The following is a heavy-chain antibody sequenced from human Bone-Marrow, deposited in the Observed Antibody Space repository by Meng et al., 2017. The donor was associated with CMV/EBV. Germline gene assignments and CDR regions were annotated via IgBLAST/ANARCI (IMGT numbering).Heavy chain of an antibody. J-gene: IGHJ3*02. D-gene: IGHD3-10*01. CDR1: GFSFSSYE. CDR3: ARGITMVRGAPGAFDI. V-gene: IGHV3-48*03. Sequence: SCADSGFSFSSYEMNWVRQAPGKGLEWVSYTTSSGRTGYYADSVKGRFAISRDNAKKLLYLHMNNLRPEDTAVYYCARGITMVRGAPGAFDIWGQGTMVTVSS. CDR2: TTSSGRTG.